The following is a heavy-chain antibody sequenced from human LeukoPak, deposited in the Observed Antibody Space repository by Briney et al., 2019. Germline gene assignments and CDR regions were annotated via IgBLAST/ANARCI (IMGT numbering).Heavy chain of an antibody. CDR3: ARGAMSPDY. Sequence: GGSLRLSCRASGFTFGDYAMSWFRQAPGKGLEWVGFIRTKVYRETTEYAASVKGRFTISRDNSKTIVYLQMHGLETEDTALYYCARGAMSPDYWGQGTLVTVSS. D-gene: IGHD5-18*01. CDR1: GFTFGDYA. CDR2: IRTKVYRETT. J-gene: IGHJ4*02. V-gene: IGHV3-49*03.